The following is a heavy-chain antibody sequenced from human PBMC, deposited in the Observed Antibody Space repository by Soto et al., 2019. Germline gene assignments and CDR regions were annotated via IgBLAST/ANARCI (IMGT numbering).Heavy chain of an antibody. V-gene: IGHV1-18*01. CDR2: ISAYNGNT. J-gene: IGHJ5*02. CDR1: GYTFSRYG. Sequence: ASVKVSCKASGYTFSRYGIMWVRQAPGQGLEWMGWISAYNGNTNSAEKLRGRLTMTTDTSTTTAYMELRSLRSDDTAIYYCARDQGFRVVINSNWFDPWGQGTLVTVSS. CDR3: ARDQGFRVVINSNWFDP. D-gene: IGHD2-21*01.